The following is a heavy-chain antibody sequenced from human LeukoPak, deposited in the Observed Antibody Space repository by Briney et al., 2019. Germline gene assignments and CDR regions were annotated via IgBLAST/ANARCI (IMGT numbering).Heavy chain of an antibody. CDR1: GYTFTSYG. Sequence: ASVKVSCKASGYTFTSYGISWVRQAPGQGLEWMGWISAYNGNTNYAQKLQGRVTMTTDTSTSTAYMELRSLRSDDTAVYYCARVGDIVVVPAAILGVYTVWFDPWGQGTLVTVSS. V-gene: IGHV1-18*01. J-gene: IGHJ5*02. CDR3: ARVGDIVVVPAAILGVYTVWFDP. CDR2: ISAYNGNT. D-gene: IGHD2-2*02.